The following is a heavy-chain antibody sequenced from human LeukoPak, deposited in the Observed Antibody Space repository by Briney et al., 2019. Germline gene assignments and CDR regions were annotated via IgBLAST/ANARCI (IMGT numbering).Heavy chain of an antibody. CDR2: MNPNSGNT. CDR3: ARGQEYYYDSSGYQIPTFDY. CDR1: GYTFTSYD. D-gene: IGHD3-22*01. Sequence: GASVKVSCKASGYTFTSYDINWVRQATGQGLEWMGWMNPNSGNTGYAQKFQGRVTMTRNTSISTAYMELGSLRSEDTAVYYCARGQEYYYDSSGYQIPTFDYWGQGTLVTVSS. J-gene: IGHJ4*02. V-gene: IGHV1-8*01.